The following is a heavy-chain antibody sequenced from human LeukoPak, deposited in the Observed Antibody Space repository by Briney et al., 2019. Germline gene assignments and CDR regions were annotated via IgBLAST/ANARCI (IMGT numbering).Heavy chain of an antibody. V-gene: IGHV1-69*13. Sequence: SVKVSCKASGGTFSSYAISWVRQAPGQGLEWMGGIIPIFGTANYTQKFQGRVTITADESTSTAYMELSSLRSEDTAVYYCARAIAAAAFCDYWGQGTLVTVSS. CDR2: IIPIFGTA. D-gene: IGHD6-13*01. CDR1: GGTFSSYA. CDR3: ARAIAAAAFCDY. J-gene: IGHJ4*02.